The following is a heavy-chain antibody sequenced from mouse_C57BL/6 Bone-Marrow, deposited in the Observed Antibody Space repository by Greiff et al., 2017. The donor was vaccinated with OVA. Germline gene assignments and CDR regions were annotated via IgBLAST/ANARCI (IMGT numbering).Heavy chain of an antibody. D-gene: IGHD3-3*01. J-gene: IGHJ3*01. CDR3: AREGDRRGFAY. CDR2: IDPSDSYT. CDR1: GYTFTSYW. Sequence: QVQLQQPGAELVMPGASVKLSCKASGYTFTSYWMHWVKQRPGQGLEWIGEIDPSDSYTNYNQKFKGKSTFTVDKSSSTAYMQLSSLTSEDSAVYYCAREGDRRGFAYWGQGTLVTVSA. V-gene: IGHV1-69*01.